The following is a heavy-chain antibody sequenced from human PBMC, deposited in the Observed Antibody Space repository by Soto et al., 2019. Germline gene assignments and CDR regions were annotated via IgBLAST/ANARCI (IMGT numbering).Heavy chain of an antibody. Sequence: SVEVLCKASGYSFTSYGISWVRQAPGQGLEWMGWINPYGGNAYYAQNFQGRVIVTTDTSTNTAYMELRSLRSDDTAVYFCARGKAFYLYFGLEVWGQGTKVTVSS. CDR1: GYSFTSYG. J-gene: IGHJ6*02. CDR2: INPYGGNA. CDR3: ARGKAFYLYFGLEV. V-gene: IGHV1-18*04. D-gene: IGHD3-3*02.